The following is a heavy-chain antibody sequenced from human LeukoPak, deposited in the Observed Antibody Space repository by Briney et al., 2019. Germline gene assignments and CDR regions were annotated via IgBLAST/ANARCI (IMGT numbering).Heavy chain of an antibody. CDR3: AREPYYDILTGSSYYFDY. CDR1: GYTFTSYG. D-gene: IGHD3-9*01. Sequence: SVKVSCKASGYTFTSYGISWVRQAPGQGLEWMGRIIPILGIANYAQKFQGRVTITADKSTSTAYMELSSLRSEDTAVYYCAREPYYDILTGSSYYFDYWGQGTLVTVSS. V-gene: IGHV1-69*04. J-gene: IGHJ4*02. CDR2: IIPILGIA.